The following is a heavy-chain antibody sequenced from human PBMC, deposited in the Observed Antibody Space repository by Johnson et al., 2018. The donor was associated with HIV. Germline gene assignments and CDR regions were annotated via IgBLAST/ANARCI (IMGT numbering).Heavy chain of an antibody. CDR3: ARSPFQLFPSDI. V-gene: IGHV3-30*04. J-gene: IGHJ3*02. D-gene: IGHD3-16*01. CDR2: ISYDGSNK. CDR1: GFPFSSYA. Sequence: QVQLVESGGGVVQPGRSLTISCAASGFPFSSYAMHWVRQAPGKGLEWVAIISYDGSNKYYADSVKGRFTISRDNAKNSLYLQMNSLRAEDTAVYYCARSPFQLFPSDIWGQGTMVTVSS.